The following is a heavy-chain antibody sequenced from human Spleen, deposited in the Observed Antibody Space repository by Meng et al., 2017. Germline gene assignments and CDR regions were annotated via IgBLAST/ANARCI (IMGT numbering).Heavy chain of an antibody. V-gene: IGHV3-11*01. CDR1: GFTFSGYY. J-gene: IGHJ4*02. CDR2: ISTSGNTI. Sequence: QVQLVESGGGLVKPGGSLRLSCSASGFTFSGYYMSWNRQAPGKGLEWISYISTSGNTIYYTDSVKGRFAISRDNAKNSLYLQMSSLRAEDTAVYYCARGFNGGNSGAFGYWGQGTLVTVSS. CDR3: ARGFNGGNSGAFGY. D-gene: IGHD4-23*01.